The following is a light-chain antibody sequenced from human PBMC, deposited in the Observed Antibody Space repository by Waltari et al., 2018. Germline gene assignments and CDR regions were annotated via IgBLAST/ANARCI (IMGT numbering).Light chain of an antibody. Sequence: EIVLTQSPATLCLSPGERATLSCRASQSVSSYLAWYQQKPGQAPRLLIYGASNRATGIPARFSGSGSGTDFTLTISSLEPEDFAVYYCQQRSNWPPMYTFGQGTKLEIK. J-gene: IGKJ2*01. CDR2: GAS. CDR1: QSVSSY. CDR3: QQRSNWPPMYT. V-gene: IGKV3-11*01.